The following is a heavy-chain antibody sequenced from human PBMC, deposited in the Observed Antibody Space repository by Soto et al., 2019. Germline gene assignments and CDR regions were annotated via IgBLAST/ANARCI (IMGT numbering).Heavy chain of an antibody. J-gene: IGHJ4*01. V-gene: IGHV1-46*01. CDR1: GYTFTHYY. CDR2: INPNGGVT. CDR3: ATSVNSAMAFDY. D-gene: IGHD5-18*01. Sequence: QVQLVQSGAEVRKPGASVKVYCKASGYTFTHYYIHWVRQAPGQGLEWMGIINPNGGVTTYAQKFRAGFTMTRDTSTSTVYMELSSLRSEDSAVYYCATSVNSAMAFDYWGHGTLVTVSS.